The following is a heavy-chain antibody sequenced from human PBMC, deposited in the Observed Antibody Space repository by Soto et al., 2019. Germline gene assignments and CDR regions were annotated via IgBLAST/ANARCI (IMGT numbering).Heavy chain of an antibody. CDR3: ARGQLVWYGDLTPYHRDMDV. V-gene: IGHV4-34*02. D-gene: IGHD3-10*01. J-gene: IGHJ6*02. CDR1: GGSFDDFY. Sequence: QVQLQQWGAGLLRPSETLSLTCAFYGGSFDDFYWSWVRQSPGKGLEWVGEISPDGGTNYSPSLAGRVSISVDTSKNQFSRHLRSVTAADTGLYYCARGQLVWYGDLTPYHRDMDVWGQGTTVTVSS. CDR2: ISPDGGT.